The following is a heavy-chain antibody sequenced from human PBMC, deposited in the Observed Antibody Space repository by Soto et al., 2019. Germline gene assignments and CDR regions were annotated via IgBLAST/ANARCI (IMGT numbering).Heavy chain of an antibody. J-gene: IGHJ4*02. CDR2: TYYRSKWYN. CDR3: ARDGYSYGSGVDY. CDR1: GDSVSSNSAA. V-gene: IGHV6-1*01. D-gene: IGHD5-18*01. Sequence: SQTLSLTCAISGDSVSSNSAAWNWSRQSPSRGVEWLGGTYYRSKWYNDYAVSVKSRITINPDTSKNQFSLQLNSVTPEDTAVYYCARDGYSYGSGVDYWGQGTLVTVSS.